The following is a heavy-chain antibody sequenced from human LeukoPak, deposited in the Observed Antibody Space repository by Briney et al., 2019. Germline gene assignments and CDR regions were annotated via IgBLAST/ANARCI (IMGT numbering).Heavy chain of an antibody. D-gene: IGHD6-19*01. CDR2: IRYDGSNK. J-gene: IGHJ4*02. Sequence: GGSLRLSCAASGFTFSSYSMNWVRQAPGKGLEWVAFIRYDGSNKYYADSVKGRFTISRDNSKNTLYLQMNSLRAEDTAVYYCAKDLSGWADYWGQGTLVTVSS. V-gene: IGHV3-30*02. CDR1: GFTFSSYS. CDR3: AKDLSGWADY.